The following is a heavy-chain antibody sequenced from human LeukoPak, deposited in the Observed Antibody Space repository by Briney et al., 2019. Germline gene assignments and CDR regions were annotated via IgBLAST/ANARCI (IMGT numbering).Heavy chain of an antibody. CDR3: ARGQDLEPYCSGGSCYSPFDY. CDR1: GGTFSSYT. J-gene: IGHJ4*02. V-gene: IGHV1-69*02. CDR2: IIPILGIA. D-gene: IGHD2-15*01. Sequence: SVKVSCKASGGTFSSYTISWVRQAPGQGLEWMGRIIPILGIANYAQKFQGRVTITADKSTSTAYMELSSLRSEDTAVYYCARGQDLEPYCSGGSCYSPFDYWGQGTLVTVSS.